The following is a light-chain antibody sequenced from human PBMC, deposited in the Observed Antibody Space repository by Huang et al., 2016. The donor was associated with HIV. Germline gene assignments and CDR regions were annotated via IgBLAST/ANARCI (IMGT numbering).Light chain of an antibody. Sequence: DIQMTQYPSSLSASVGDRVTITCRASQDIKNYLAWYQQKAGQVPKLLIYAASSLQAGVPSRCSGSGCGTDFTLSIISLQPEDVAIYYCQKYDSVPRTFGQGTKVDIK. CDR1: QDIKNY. CDR2: AAS. J-gene: IGKJ1*01. CDR3: QKYDSVPRT. V-gene: IGKV1-27*01.